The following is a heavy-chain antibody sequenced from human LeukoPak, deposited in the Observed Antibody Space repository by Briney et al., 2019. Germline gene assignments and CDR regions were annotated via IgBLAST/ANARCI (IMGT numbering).Heavy chain of an antibody. CDR2: ISPSGGIT. CDR3: AKDPVYSYPKYYFDY. D-gene: IGHD5-18*01. Sequence: GGTLRLSCAASGFTFSSHGMNWVRQAPGEGLEWVSGISPSGGITYYTDSVKGRFTISRDNSKNTVSLQMNSLRADDTAVYYCAKDPVYSYPKYYFDYWGQGTLVTVSS. CDR1: GFTFSSHG. J-gene: IGHJ4*02. V-gene: IGHV3-23*01.